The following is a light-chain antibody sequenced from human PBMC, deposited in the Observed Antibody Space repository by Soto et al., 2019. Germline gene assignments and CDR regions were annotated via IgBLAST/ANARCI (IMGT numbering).Light chain of an antibody. Sequence: IVLTQSPGTLSLSPGERATLSCRASQSVSSSYLAWYQQKPGQAPRLLIYGASSRATGIPDRFSGSGSGTDFTLTISRLEPEDFAVYYCQQYGSPPWTFGQGTKVDIK. J-gene: IGKJ1*01. CDR2: GAS. CDR1: QSVSSSY. V-gene: IGKV3-20*01. CDR3: QQYGSPPWT.